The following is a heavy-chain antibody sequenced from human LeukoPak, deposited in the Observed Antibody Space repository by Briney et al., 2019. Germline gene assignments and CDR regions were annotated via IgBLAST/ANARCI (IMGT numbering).Heavy chain of an antibody. Sequence: GGSLRLSCAASAFTFSSYSMSWVRQAPGKGLEWVSSISSSSSYIYYADSVKGRFTISRDNAKNSLYLQMNSLRAEDTAVYYCARGVAATMIVVVFDYWGQGTLVTVSS. D-gene: IGHD3-22*01. CDR2: ISSSSSYI. J-gene: IGHJ4*02. V-gene: IGHV3-21*01. CDR1: AFTFSSYS. CDR3: ARGVAATMIVVVFDY.